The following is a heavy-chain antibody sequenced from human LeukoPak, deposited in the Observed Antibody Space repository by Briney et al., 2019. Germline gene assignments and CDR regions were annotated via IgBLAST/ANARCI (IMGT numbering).Heavy chain of an antibody. J-gene: IGHJ4*02. V-gene: IGHV3-21*01. Sequence: KPGGSLRLSCAASGFTFSSYSMNWVRQAPGKGLEWVSSISSSSSYIYYADSVKGRFTISRDNAKNSLYLQMNSLRAEDTAVYYCARVWDDYGDYWGLDYWGQGTLVTVSS. CDR3: ARVWDDYGDYWGLDY. CDR2: ISSSSSYI. D-gene: IGHD4-17*01. CDR1: GFTFSSYS.